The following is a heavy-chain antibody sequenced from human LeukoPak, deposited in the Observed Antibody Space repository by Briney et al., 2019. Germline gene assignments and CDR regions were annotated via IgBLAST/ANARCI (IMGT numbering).Heavy chain of an antibody. CDR3: ARDKSTIVASHDAFDI. CDR2: IYYSGST. V-gene: IGHV4-39*07. Sequence: SETLSLTCTVSAGSISSSSYYWGWIRQPPGKGLEWIGSIYYSGSTYYNPSLKSRVTISVDTSKNQFSLKLSSVTAADTAVYYCARDKSTIVASHDAFDIWGQGTMVTVSS. J-gene: IGHJ3*02. D-gene: IGHD3-22*01. CDR1: AGSISSSSYY.